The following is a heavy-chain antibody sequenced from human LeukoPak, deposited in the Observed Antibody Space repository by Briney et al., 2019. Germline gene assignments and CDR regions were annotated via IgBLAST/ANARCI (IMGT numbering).Heavy chain of an antibody. V-gene: IGHV1-46*01. D-gene: IGHD3-22*01. CDR3: ARGLTGDSSDGDAFDI. CDR1: GYTFTSYY. Sequence: SVKVSCKASGYTFTSYYMHWVRQAPGQGLEWMGIINPSGGSTSYAQKFQGRVTMTRDTSTSTVYMELSSLRSEDTAVYYCARGLTGDSSDGDAFDIWGQGTMVTVSS. J-gene: IGHJ3*02. CDR2: INPSGGST.